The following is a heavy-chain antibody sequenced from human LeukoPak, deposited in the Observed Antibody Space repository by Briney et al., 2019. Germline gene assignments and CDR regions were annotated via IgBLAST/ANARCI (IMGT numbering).Heavy chain of an antibody. J-gene: IGHJ3*02. CDR2: ISNSGGST. CDR1: AFTFNTYT. Sequence: PGRSLRLSCAASAFTFNTYTMYWVRHAPGKWLEWASGISNSGGSTYYADSVKGRFTISRDNSKNTLYLQMNSLRVEDTAVYYCATDPSLIVVGTTRDGAFDIWGQGTMVTVSS. V-gene: IGHV3-23*01. D-gene: IGHD3-22*01. CDR3: ATDPSLIVVGTTRDGAFDI.